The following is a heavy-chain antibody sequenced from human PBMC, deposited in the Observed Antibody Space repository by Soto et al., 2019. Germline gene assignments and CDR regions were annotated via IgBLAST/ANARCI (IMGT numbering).Heavy chain of an antibody. J-gene: IGHJ6*02. V-gene: IGHV3-23*01. Sequence: SGAASGFTFSSYAMSWVRQAPGKGLEWVSGIRGSGGSTYYADSVKGRFTISRDNSKNTLSLQMNSLRAEDTAVYYCAKNYGDSGRYYHYGLDVWGQGTTVTVSS. CDR3: AKNYGDSGRYYHYGLDV. CDR1: GFTFSSYA. D-gene: IGHD4-17*01. CDR2: IRGSGGST.